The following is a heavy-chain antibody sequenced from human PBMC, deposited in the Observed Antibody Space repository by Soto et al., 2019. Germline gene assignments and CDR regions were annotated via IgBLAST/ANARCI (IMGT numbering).Heavy chain of an antibody. J-gene: IGHJ4*02. CDR2: IYHSGST. Sequence: QVQLQESGPGLVKPSETLSLTCTVSGGSISSSYWSCIRQPPGKGLEWTGYIYHSGSTNYNPSLKSRVTISVDTSKNQSSLKLSSVTAADTAVYYCARLGSIAADDFDYWGQGTLVTVSS. CDR1: GGSISSSY. V-gene: IGHV4-59*08. D-gene: IGHD6-25*01. CDR3: ARLGSIAADDFDY.